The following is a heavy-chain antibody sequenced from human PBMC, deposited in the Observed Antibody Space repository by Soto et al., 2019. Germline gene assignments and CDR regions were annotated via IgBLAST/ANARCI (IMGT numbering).Heavy chain of an antibody. J-gene: IGHJ5*02. CDR2: ISYDGSNR. Sequence: QVQLVESGGGVVQPGRSLRLSCAASGFTFSSYAMHWVRQAPGKGLEWVAVISYDGSNRYYADSVKGRFTISRDNSKNPLDLQMSSLRAEDTAVYYCARNSLDYGDYPYNWFDPWGQGTLVTVSS. CDR1: GFTFSSYA. D-gene: IGHD4-17*01. CDR3: ARNSLDYGDYPYNWFDP. V-gene: IGHV3-30-3*01.